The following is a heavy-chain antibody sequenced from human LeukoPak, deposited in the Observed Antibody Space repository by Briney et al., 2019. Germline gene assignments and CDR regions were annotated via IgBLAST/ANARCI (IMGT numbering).Heavy chain of an antibody. J-gene: IGHJ4*02. CDR3: ARAPVLRGATTFDY. Sequence: RTSETLSLTCTVSGGSISSYYWSRIRQPPGKGLEWIGYIYYSGSTNYNPSLKSRVTISVDTSKNQFSLKLSSVTAADTAVYYCARAPVLRGATTFDYWGQGTLVTVSS. CDR2: IYYSGST. V-gene: IGHV4-59*01. D-gene: IGHD1-26*01. CDR1: GGSISSYY.